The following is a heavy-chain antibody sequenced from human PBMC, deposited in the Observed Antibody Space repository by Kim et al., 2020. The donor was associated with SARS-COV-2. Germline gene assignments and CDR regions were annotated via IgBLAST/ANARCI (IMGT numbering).Heavy chain of an antibody. V-gene: IGHV4-34*01. CDR3: ARGVITTGFDY. CDR2: GT. D-gene: IGHD3-22*01. J-gene: IGHJ4*02. Sequence: GTSYNPSLKSRLTISIDSSKNHLSLKVTSVTAADTAVYYCARGVITTGFDYWGQGTLVTVSS.